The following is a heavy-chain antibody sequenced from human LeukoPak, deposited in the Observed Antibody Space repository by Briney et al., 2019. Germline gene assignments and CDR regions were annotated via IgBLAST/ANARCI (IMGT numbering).Heavy chain of an antibody. V-gene: IGHV3-48*03. CDR2: ISSSGSTI. CDR1: GFSFSSFE. CDR3: ARVAVYCSSTSCYNDI. D-gene: IGHD2-2*02. J-gene: IGHJ3*02. Sequence: SGGSLRLSCAGSGFSFSSFEMNWIRQAPGKGLEWVSYISSSGSTIYYADSVKGRFTISRDNAKNSLYLQMNSLRAEDTAVYYCARVAVYCSSTSCYNDIWGQGTMVTVSS.